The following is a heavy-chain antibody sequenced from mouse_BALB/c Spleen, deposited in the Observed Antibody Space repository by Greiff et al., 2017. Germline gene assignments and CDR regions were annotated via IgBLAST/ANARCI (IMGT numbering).Heavy chain of an antibody. V-gene: IGHV5-9-3*01. Sequence: EVKLMESGGGLVKPGGSLKLSCAASGFTFSSYAMSWVRQTPEKRLEWVATISSGGSYTYYPDSVKGRFTISRDNAKNTLYLQMSSLRSEDTAMYYCARPSILHPWFAYWGQGTLVTVSA. D-gene: IGHD6-1*01. CDR2: ISSGGSYT. CDR3: ARPSILHPWFAY. CDR1: GFTFSSYA. J-gene: IGHJ3*01.